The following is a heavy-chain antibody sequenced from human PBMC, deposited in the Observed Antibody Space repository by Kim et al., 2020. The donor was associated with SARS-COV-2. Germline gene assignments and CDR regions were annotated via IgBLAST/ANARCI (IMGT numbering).Heavy chain of an antibody. D-gene: IGHD6-6*01. J-gene: IGHJ4*02. V-gene: IGHV3-30*02. Sequence: GGSLRLSCAASGFTFLPSALHWVRQAPGKGLEWVAVIWYDGSNKGYADSVKGRFTISRDNSKNTLYLQMNSLRAEDTAVYYCAKGGWYSSSSHEDYWGQGPLVTVSS. CDR1: GFTFLPSA. CDR3: AKGGWYSSSSHEDY. CDR2: IWYDGSNK.